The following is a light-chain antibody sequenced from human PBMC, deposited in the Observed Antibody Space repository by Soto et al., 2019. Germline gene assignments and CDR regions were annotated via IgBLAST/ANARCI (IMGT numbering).Light chain of an antibody. CDR3: QQYYSYPLST. CDR1: QGISSY. V-gene: IGKV1-8*01. CDR2: AAS. Sequence: AIRMTQSPSSLSASTGDRVTITCRASQGISSYLAWYQQKPGKAPKLLIYAASTLQSGVPSRFSGSGSGTDFTLTISCLQSEDFATYYCQQYYSYPLSTFCPGTKVDIK. J-gene: IGKJ3*01.